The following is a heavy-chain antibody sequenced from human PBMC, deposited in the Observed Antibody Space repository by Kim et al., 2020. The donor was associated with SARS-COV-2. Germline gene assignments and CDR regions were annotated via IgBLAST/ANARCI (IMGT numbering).Heavy chain of an antibody. D-gene: IGHD2-2*01. CDR2: IYYSGST. V-gene: IGHV4-31*03. CDR1: GGSISSGGYY. Sequence: SETLSLTCTVSGGSISSGGYYWSWIRQHPGKGLEWIGYIYYSGSTYYNPSLKSRVTISVDTSKNQFSLKLSSVTAADTAVYYCARQPKEYPQLGWFDPWGQGTLVTVSS. J-gene: IGHJ5*02. CDR3: ARQPKEYPQLGWFDP.